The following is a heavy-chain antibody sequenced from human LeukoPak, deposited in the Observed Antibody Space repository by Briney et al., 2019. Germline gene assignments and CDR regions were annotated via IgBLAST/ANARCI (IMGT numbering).Heavy chain of an antibody. D-gene: IGHD6-13*01. V-gene: IGHV3-64*01. J-gene: IGHJ4*02. CDR2: ISSIGGGT. CDR3: ARESSRYHTTDY. Sequence: PGGSLRLSCAASGFTFSSNAMHWVRQAPEKGLEYVSAISSIGGGTYYANSVKDRFTISRDNSKNTLYLQMGSLRAEDMAVYYCARESSRYHTTDYWGQGTLVTVSS. CDR1: GFTFSSNA.